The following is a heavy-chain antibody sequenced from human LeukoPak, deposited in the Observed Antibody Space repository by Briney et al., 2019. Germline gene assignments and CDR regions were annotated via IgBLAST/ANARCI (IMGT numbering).Heavy chain of an antibody. Sequence: GGSLRLSCAASGFTLSNYSMNWVRQAPGKGLEWVAFISSSSSYIFYADSLKGRFTISRDNAKNSLYLRMNSLRADDTAVYYCARDLAYGDDGLWGQGTLVTVSS. J-gene: IGHJ4*02. CDR2: ISSSSSYI. CDR3: ARDLAYGDDGL. V-gene: IGHV3-21*01. D-gene: IGHD4-17*01. CDR1: GFTLSNYS.